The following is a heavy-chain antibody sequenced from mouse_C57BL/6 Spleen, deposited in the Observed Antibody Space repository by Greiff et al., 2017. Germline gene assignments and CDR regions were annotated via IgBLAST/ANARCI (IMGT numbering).Heavy chain of an antibody. CDR3: ARPRHYYGSSYWYFDV. D-gene: IGHD1-1*01. CDR1: GYTFTSYD. V-gene: IGHV1-85*01. J-gene: IGHJ1*03. Sequence: VQLQQSGPELVKPGASVKLSCKASGYTFTSYDINWVKQRPGQGLEWIGWIYPRDGSTKYNEKFKGKATLTVDTSSSTAYMELHSLTSEDSAVYFCARPRHYYGSSYWYFDVWGTGTTVTVSS. CDR2: IYPRDGST.